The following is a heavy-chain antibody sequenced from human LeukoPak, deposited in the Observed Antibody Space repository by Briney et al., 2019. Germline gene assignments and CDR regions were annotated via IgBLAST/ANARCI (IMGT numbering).Heavy chain of an antibody. Sequence: GGSLRLSCAASGFTFSSYSMNWVRQAPGKGLEWVSSISSTSSYTYYADSVKGRFTISRDNAKNSLFLQMNSLRAEDTAVYYCARELMGLTMIVVVNPIDYWGQGTLVTVSS. V-gene: IGHV3-21*01. CDR3: ARELMGLTMIVVVNPIDY. CDR2: ISSTSSYT. D-gene: IGHD3-22*01. J-gene: IGHJ4*02. CDR1: GFTFSSYS.